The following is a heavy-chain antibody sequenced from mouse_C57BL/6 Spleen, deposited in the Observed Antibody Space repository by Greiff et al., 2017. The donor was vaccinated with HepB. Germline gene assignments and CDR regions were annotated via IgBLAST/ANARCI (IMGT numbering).Heavy chain of an antibody. CDR3: AIYDYDRYFDV. D-gene: IGHD2-4*01. V-gene: IGHV1-7*01. J-gene: IGHJ1*03. CDR2: INPSSGYT. CDR1: GYTFTSYW. Sequence: VQRVESGAELAKPGASVKLSCKASGYTFTSYWMHWVKQRPGQGLEWIGYINPSSGYTKYNQKFKDKATLTADKSSSTAYMQLSSLTYEDSAVYYCAIYDYDRYFDVWGTGTTVTVSS.